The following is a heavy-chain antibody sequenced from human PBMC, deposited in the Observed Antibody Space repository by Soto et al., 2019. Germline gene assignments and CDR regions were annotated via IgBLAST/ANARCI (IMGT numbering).Heavy chain of an antibody. D-gene: IGHD4-17*01. CDR2: IYSGGST. Sequence: GGSLRLSCAASGFTVSSNYMSWVRQAPGKGLEWVSVIYSGGSTYYADSVKGRFTISRDNSKNTLYLQKNSLRAEDTAVYYCASERLRWGQDTGLNFYYRGQGTLVTVSS. CDR3: ASERLRWGQDTGLNFYY. CDR1: GFTVSSNY. J-gene: IGHJ4*02. V-gene: IGHV3-53*01.